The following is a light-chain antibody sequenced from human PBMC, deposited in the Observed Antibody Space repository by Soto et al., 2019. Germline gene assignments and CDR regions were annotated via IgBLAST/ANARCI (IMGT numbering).Light chain of an antibody. J-gene: IGKJ2*01. Sequence: EIVLTQSPATLSLSPGERATLSCRASQSVSSYLAWYQQKPGQAPRLLIYDASNRATGIPARFSGSGSGTDFTRVISSLELEDFAVYYCQQRSNWPPYTFGQGTKLEIQ. CDR1: QSVSSY. V-gene: IGKV3-11*01. CDR3: QQRSNWPPYT. CDR2: DAS.